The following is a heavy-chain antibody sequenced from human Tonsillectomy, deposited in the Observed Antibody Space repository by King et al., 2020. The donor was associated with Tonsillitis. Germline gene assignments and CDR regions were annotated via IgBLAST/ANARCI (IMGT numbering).Heavy chain of an antibody. D-gene: IGHD4-23*01. CDR3: ARDSSPDDYGGNSEPFDI. J-gene: IGHJ3*02. V-gene: IGHV4-59*01. Sequence: MQLQESGPGLVKPSETLSLTCTVSGGSISRYYWSWIRQPPGKGLEWIGYIYYSGSTNYNPSLKSRVTISVDTSKNQFSLKLSSVTAADTAVYYCARDSSPDDYGGNSEPFDIWSQGTMVTVSS. CDR1: GGSISRYY. CDR2: IYYSGST.